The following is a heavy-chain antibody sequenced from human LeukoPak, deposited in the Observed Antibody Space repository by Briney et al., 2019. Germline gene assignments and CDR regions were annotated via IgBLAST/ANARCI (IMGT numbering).Heavy chain of an antibody. J-gene: IGHJ5*02. Sequence: GGSLRLSCAASGFTFSIYWMSWVRQAPGKGLERVANIKQDGSEKYYVYSVKGRFTISRDNAKNSLYLQMNSLRAEDTAVYYCARDEFGGASFEPWGQGTLVTVSS. CDR1: GFTFSIYW. CDR3: ARDEFGGASFEP. D-gene: IGHD3-16*01. V-gene: IGHV3-7*01. CDR2: IKQDGSEK.